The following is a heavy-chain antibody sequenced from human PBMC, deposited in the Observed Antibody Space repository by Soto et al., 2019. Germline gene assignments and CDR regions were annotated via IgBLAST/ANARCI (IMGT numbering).Heavy chain of an antibody. J-gene: IGHJ4*02. D-gene: IGHD6-19*01. CDR1: GGSITSYY. CDR3: ARGDHGYSSGWYGVDY. Sequence: QVQLQESGPGLVKPSETLSLTCTVSGGSITSYYWNWIRQPPGKGLEWIGYVYYSGTTNYNPSLKSPVTISVDTSKNQFSLKLSSVTAADTALYYCARGDHGYSSGWYGVDYWGQGIMVTVSS. CDR2: VYYSGTT. V-gene: IGHV4-59*01.